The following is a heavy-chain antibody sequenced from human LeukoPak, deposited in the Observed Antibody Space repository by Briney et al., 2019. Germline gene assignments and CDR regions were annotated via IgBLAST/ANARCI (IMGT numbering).Heavy chain of an antibody. CDR1: GYTLTELS. CDR3: ATAGELGPSDY. D-gene: IGHD1-26*01. J-gene: IGHJ4*02. CDR2: FNPEDGET. Sequence: GASVKVSCKVSGYTLTELSMHWVRQAPGKGLEWLGGFNPEDGETIYAQKFQGRVTMTENTSTDTAYMELSSLRSEDTAGYYCATAGELGPSDYWGQGTLFTVSS. V-gene: IGHV1-24*01.